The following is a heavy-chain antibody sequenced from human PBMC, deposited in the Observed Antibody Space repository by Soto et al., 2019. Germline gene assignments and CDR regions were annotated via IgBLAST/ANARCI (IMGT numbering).Heavy chain of an antibody. CDR2: IYHSGST. V-gene: IGHV4-4*02. Sequence: PSETLSLTCAVSGGSISSSNWWSWVRQPPGKGLEWIGEIYHSGSTNYNPSLKSRVTISVDKSKNQFSLKLSSVTAADTAVYYCARVNLDSVTGRDVWGQGTTVTVSS. CDR1: GGSISSSNW. J-gene: IGHJ6*02. D-gene: IGHD2-15*01. CDR3: ARVNLDSVTGRDV.